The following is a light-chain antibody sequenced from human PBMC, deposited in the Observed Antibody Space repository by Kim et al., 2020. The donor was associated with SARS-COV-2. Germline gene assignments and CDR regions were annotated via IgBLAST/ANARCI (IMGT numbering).Light chain of an antibody. V-gene: IGLV3-21*03. J-gene: IGLJ2*01. CDR2: NDS. CDR1: NIRSKR. CDR3: QVWDTSRVV. Sequence: SVAPGKTDRITGGGNNIRSKRGQWYQQKPGQATVVVVYNDSDRPSGIPERFSGSNSGNTATLTISRVEAGEEADYYCQVWDTSRVVFGGGTQLTVL.